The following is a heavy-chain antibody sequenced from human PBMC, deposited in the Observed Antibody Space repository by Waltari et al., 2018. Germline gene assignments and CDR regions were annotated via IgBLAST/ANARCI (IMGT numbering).Heavy chain of an antibody. Sequence: QVQLQQWVAGLLKPSETLSLTCAVYGGSFSGYYWSWIRQPPGKGLEWIGEINHSGSTNYNPSLKSRVTISVDTSKNQFSLKLSSVTAADTAVYYCARGPYYGCWFDPWGQGTLVTVSS. J-gene: IGHJ5*02. V-gene: IGHV4-34*01. CDR2: INHSGST. CDR3: ARGPYYGCWFDP. D-gene: IGHD1-26*01. CDR1: GGSFSGYY.